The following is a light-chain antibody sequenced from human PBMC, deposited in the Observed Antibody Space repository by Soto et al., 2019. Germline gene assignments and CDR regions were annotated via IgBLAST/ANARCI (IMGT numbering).Light chain of an antibody. CDR3: QSYDSSLSGWV. Sequence: QSVLTQPPSVSGAPGQRVTISCTGTSSNIGAGYDVQWYQQLPGTAPKLLIYGNNNRPSGVPDRFSGSKSGTSASLAITGLQAEDEADYHCQSYDSSLSGWVFGGGTKLTVL. CDR2: GNN. J-gene: IGLJ3*02. CDR1: SSNIGAGYD. V-gene: IGLV1-40*01.